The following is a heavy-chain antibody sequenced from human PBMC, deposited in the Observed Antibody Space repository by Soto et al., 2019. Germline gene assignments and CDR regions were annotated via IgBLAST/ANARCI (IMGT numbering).Heavy chain of an antibody. J-gene: IGHJ3*02. CDR2: IYYSGST. D-gene: IGHD3-22*01. V-gene: IGHV4-31*03. CDR3: ARDPCSDYDSSGYYSTGAFDI. CDR1: GGSISSGGYY. Sequence: SETLSLTCTVSGGSISSGGYYWSWIRQHPGKGLEWIGYIYYSGSTYYNPSLKSRVTISVDTSKNQFSLKLSSVTAADTAVYYCARDPCSDYDSSGYYSTGAFDIWGQGTMVTVPS.